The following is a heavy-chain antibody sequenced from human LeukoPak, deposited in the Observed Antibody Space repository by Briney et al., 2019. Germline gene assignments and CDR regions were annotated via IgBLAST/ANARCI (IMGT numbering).Heavy chain of an antibody. Sequence: SETLSLTCTVSGGSIGGSSYYWGWIRQPPGKGLEWIGSMFHSGSTYYNPSLKSRVTMSVDTSKNQFSLKLSSVTAADTAVYYCARVRYNWNRDFDYWGQGTLVTVSS. V-gene: IGHV4-39*07. CDR2: MFHSGST. CDR1: GGSIGGSSYY. CDR3: ARVRYNWNRDFDY. D-gene: IGHD1-20*01. J-gene: IGHJ4*02.